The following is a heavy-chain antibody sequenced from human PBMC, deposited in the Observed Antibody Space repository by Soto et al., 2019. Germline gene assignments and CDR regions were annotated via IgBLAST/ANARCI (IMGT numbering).Heavy chain of an antibody. CDR3: ARAASYYYGSRSYYNEPLYYYYYGMDV. CDR2: INHSGST. V-gene: IGHV4-34*01. CDR1: GGSFSGYY. J-gene: IGHJ6*02. Sequence: LSLTCAVYGGSFSGYYWSWIRQPPGKGLEWIGEINHSGSTNYNPSLKSRVTISVDTSKNQFSLKLSSVTAADTAVYYCARAASYYYGSRSYYNEPLYYYYYGMDVWGHWATVTVA. D-gene: IGHD3-10*01.